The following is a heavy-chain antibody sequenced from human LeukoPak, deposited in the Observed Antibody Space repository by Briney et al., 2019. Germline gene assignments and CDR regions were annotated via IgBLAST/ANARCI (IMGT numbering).Heavy chain of an antibody. Sequence: ASVKVSCKASGYTFTGYYMHWVRQAPGQGLEWMGWINPNSGGTNYAQKFQGRVTMTRDTSISTAYMELSRLRSDDTAVYYCARYSYGSFDAFDIWGQGTMVTVSS. J-gene: IGHJ3*02. CDR3: ARYSYGSFDAFDI. CDR1: GYTFTGYY. CDR2: INPNSGGT. V-gene: IGHV1-2*02. D-gene: IGHD5-18*01.